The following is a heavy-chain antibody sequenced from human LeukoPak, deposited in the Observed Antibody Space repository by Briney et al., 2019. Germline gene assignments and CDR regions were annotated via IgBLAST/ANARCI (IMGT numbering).Heavy chain of an antibody. CDR1: GYSISSGYY. J-gene: IGHJ4*02. Sequence: SATLSLTCAVSGYSISSGYYWGWIRQPPGKGLEWIGSIYHSGSTYYNPSLKSRVTISVDTSKNQFSLKLSSVTAADTAVYYCAREDCSSTSCYGTGYWGQGTLVTVSS. CDR2: IYHSGST. D-gene: IGHD2-2*01. CDR3: AREDCSSTSCYGTGY. V-gene: IGHV4-38-2*02.